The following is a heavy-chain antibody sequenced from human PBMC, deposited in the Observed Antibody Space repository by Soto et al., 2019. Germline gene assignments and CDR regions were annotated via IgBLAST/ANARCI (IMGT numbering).Heavy chain of an antibody. V-gene: IGHV1-46*03. D-gene: IGHD2-15*01. J-gene: IGHJ4*02. Sequence: ASVKVSCKASGYTFTSYYMHWVRQAPGQGLEWMGIINPSGGSTSYAQKFQGRVTMTRDTSTSTVYMELSSLRSEDTAVYYCASAYCSGGSCRYYFDYWGQGTLVTVSS. CDR2: INPSGGST. CDR3: ASAYCSGGSCRYYFDY. CDR1: GYTFTSYY.